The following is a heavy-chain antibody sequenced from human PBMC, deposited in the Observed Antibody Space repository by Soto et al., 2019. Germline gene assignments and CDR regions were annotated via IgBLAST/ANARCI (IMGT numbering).Heavy chain of an antibody. CDR3: ARGTHSYSGSHELDA. Sequence: EVQLVESRGRLVQRGGSLRLSCSGSGFIFGDHVMDWVRQAPGKGLEWVAGISGSGNSPFFRDSVKGRFTISRDNSKNTVYLEMNNLRDEDSAMYFCARGTHSYSGSHELDAWGLGTLVTVSS. CDR2: ISGSGNSP. D-gene: IGHD1-26*01. V-gene: IGHV3-23*04. CDR1: GFIFGDHV. J-gene: IGHJ5*02.